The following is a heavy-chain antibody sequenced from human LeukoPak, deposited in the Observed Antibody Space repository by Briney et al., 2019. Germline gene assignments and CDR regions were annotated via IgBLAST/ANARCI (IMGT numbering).Heavy chain of an antibody. CDR3: ARVVGVTVLRVDP. CDR2: ISACNGNT. V-gene: IGHV1-18*01. Sequence: ASVTVSCTASGYTFTIYGISWVRQAPGQGLEWMGWISACNGNTNYAQKLQGRVTMTTDTSTSTAYMELRSLRSDDTAVYYCARVVGVTVLRVDPWGQGTLVTVSS. J-gene: IGHJ5*02. D-gene: IGHD2/OR15-2a*01. CDR1: GYTFTIYG.